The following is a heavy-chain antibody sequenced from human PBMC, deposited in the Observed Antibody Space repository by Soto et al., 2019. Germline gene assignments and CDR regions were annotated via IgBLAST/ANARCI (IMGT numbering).Heavy chain of an antibody. J-gene: IGHJ6*02. CDR2: IYYSGST. Sequence: SETLSLTCTVSGGSISSYYWSWIRQPPGKGLEWIGYIYYSGSTNYSPSLKSRVTISVDTSKNQFSLKLSSVTAADTAVYYCARVGGTGTTRYYYYGMDVWGQGTTVT. D-gene: IGHD1-1*01. CDR1: GGSISSYY. CDR3: ARVGGTGTTRYYYYGMDV. V-gene: IGHV4-59*01.